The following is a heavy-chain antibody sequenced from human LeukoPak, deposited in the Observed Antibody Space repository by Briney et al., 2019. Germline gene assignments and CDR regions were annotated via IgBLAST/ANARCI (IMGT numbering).Heavy chain of an antibody. CDR3: ARGPRNQEDYHFDY. CDR1: GGTFSSYA. J-gene: IGHJ4*02. D-gene: IGHD1-14*01. V-gene: IGHV1-69*13. Sequence: EASVKVSCKASGGTFSSYAISWVRQAPGQGLEWMGGIIPIFGTANYAQKFQGRVTITADESTSTAYMELSSLRSEDTAVYYCARGPRNQEDYHFDYWGQGTLVTVSS. CDR2: IIPIFGTA.